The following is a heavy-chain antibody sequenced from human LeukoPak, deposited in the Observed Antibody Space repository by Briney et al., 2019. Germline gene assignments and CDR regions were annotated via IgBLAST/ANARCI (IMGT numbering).Heavy chain of an antibody. CDR3: AKDPTAMVTSFDY. V-gene: IGHV3-9*01. Sequence: GGSLRLSCAASGFTFSSYAMHWVRQAPGKGLEWVSGISWNSGSIGYADSVKGRFTISRDNAKNSLYLQMNSLRAEDTALYYCAKDPTAMVTSFDYWGQGTLVTVSS. J-gene: IGHJ4*02. D-gene: IGHD5-18*01. CDR1: GFTFSSYA. CDR2: ISWNSGSI.